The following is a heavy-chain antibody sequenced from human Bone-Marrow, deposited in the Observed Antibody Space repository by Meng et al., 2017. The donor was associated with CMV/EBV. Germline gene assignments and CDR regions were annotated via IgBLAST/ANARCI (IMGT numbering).Heavy chain of an antibody. V-gene: IGHV4-34*01. J-gene: IGHJ4*02. CDR1: GGSFSGYY. CDR3: ARVGKAVAGTANWPPDY. D-gene: IGHD6-19*01. CDR2: INHSGST. Sequence: GSLRLSCAVYGGSFSGYYWSWIRQPPGKGLEWIGEINHSGSTNYNPSLTSRVTISVDTSKNQFSLKLSSVSAADTAVYYCARVGKAVAGTANWPPDYWGQGNLVTVSS.